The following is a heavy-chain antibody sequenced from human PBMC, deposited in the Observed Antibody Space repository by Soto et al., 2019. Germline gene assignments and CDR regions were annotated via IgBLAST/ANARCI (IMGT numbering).Heavy chain of an antibody. D-gene: IGHD3-9*01. V-gene: IGHV3-23*01. CDR3: AKVLRYFDWPRDWGYFDY. J-gene: IGHJ4*02. CDR2: ISGSGGST. Sequence: GGSLRLSCAASGFTFSSYAMSWVRQAPGKGLEWVSAISGSGGSTYYADSVKGRFTISRDNSKNTLYLQMNSLRAEDTAVYYCAKVLRYFDWPRDWGYFDYWGQGTLVTVSS. CDR1: GFTFSSYA.